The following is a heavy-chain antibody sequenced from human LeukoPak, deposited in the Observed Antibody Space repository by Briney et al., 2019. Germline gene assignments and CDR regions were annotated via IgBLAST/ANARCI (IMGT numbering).Heavy chain of an antibody. Sequence: ASAKVSCKASGGTFSSYTISWVRQAPGQGLEWMGGIIPIFGTANYAQKFQGRVTITADESTSTAYMELSSLRSEDTAVYYCARERVRYYDSSGADFDYWGQGTLVTVSS. V-gene: IGHV1-69*01. D-gene: IGHD3-22*01. J-gene: IGHJ4*02. CDR1: GGTFSSYT. CDR3: ARERVRYYDSSGADFDY. CDR2: IIPIFGTA.